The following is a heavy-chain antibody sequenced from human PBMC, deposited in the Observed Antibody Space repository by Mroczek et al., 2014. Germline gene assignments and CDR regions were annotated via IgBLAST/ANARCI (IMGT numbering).Heavy chain of an antibody. CDR1: GGSFSGYY. CDR3: ASLNGTIITTT. D-gene: IGHD1-20*01. CDR2: INHSGST. V-gene: IGHV4-34*01. J-gene: IGHJ4*02. Sequence: QVQLQQWGAGLLKPSETLSLTCAVYGGSFSGYYWSWIRQPPGKGLEWIGEINHSGSTNYNPSLKSRVTISVDTSKNQFSLKLSSVTAADTAVYYCASLNGTIITTTWGQGTLVTVSS.